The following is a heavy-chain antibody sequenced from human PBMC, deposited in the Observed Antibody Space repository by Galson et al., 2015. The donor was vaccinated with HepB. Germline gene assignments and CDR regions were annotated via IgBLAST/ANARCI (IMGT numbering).Heavy chain of an antibody. D-gene: IGHD3-3*01. V-gene: IGHV3-30-3*01. CDR3: ARGPRRFQDV. CDR2: ISYDGSNK. J-gene: IGHJ6*04. CDR1: GFTFSSYA. Sequence: SLRLSCAASGFTFSSYAMHWVRQAPGKGLEWVAVISYDGSNKYYADSVKGRFTISRDNSKNTLYLQMNSLRAEDTAVYYCARGPRRFQDVWGKGTTVTVSS.